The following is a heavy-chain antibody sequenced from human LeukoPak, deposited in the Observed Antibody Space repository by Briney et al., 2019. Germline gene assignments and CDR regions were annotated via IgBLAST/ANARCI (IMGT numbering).Heavy chain of an antibody. CDR1: GRSISSYY. CDR2: IYYSGST. J-gene: IGHJ4*02. Sequence: SETLSLTCTVSGRSISSYYWNWIRQPPGKGLEWIGYIYYSGSTNYNPSLKSRVTISVDTSKNQFSLKLSSVTAADTAVYYCAKSRDGYNLLNYWGQGTLVTVSS. D-gene: IGHD5-24*01. CDR3: AKSRDGYNLLNY. V-gene: IGHV4-59*01.